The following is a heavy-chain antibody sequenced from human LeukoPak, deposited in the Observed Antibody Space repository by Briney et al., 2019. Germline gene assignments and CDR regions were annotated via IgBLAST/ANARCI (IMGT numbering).Heavy chain of an antibody. CDR1: GYTFTSNY. CDR3: ARDNSVGDIAWWFDP. Sequence: ASVKVSCKAFGYTFTSNYMHWVRQAPGQGPEWMGVISPSGGSTTYAQKFQGRVTMTRDMSTSTDYMELSSLRSEDTAVYYCARDNSVGDIAWWFDPWGQGTLVTVSS. J-gene: IGHJ5*02. D-gene: IGHD3-10*01. V-gene: IGHV1-46*01. CDR2: ISPSGGST.